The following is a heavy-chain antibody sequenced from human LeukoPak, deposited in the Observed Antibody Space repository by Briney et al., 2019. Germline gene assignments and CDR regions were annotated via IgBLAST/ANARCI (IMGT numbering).Heavy chain of an antibody. Sequence: PSETLSLTCTVSGGSVTSYYWNWIRQPAGKGLEWIGRVYNTGNTWDNPSLRGRVFISIDTSKNQFSLRLSSVTAADAAVYYCARGVNNWNVDVFDIWGQGTMVTVSS. CDR3: ARGVNNWNVDVFDI. CDR1: GGSVTSYY. J-gene: IGHJ3*02. CDR2: VYNTGNT. D-gene: IGHD1-20*01. V-gene: IGHV4-4*07.